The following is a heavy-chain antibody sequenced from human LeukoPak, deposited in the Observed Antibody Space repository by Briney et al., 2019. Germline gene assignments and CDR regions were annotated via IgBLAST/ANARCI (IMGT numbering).Heavy chain of an antibody. D-gene: IGHD3-10*01. Sequence: GGSLRLSCAASGFTFSSYAMSWVRQAPGKGLEWVSAISGSGGSTYYADSVKGRFTIPRDNSKNTLYLQMNSLRAEDTAVYYCAKRGPSGSGSYYNYFDNWGQGTLVSVS. CDR1: GFTFSSYA. CDR2: ISGSGGST. CDR3: AKRGPSGSGSYYNYFDN. V-gene: IGHV3-23*01. J-gene: IGHJ4*02.